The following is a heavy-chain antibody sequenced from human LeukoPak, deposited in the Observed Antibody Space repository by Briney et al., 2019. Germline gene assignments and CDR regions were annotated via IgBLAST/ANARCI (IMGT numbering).Heavy chain of an antibody. CDR3: AREWRIAARRGFDY. Sequence: ASVKVSCKASGYTFTSYGISWVRQAAGQWLEWMGWISADNGNTNCAQKLQGRVTMTTDTSTSTAYMELRSLRSDDTAVYYCAREWRIAARRGFDYWGQGTLVTVSS. CDR1: GYTFTSYG. CDR2: ISADNGNT. D-gene: IGHD6-6*01. J-gene: IGHJ4*02. V-gene: IGHV1-18*01.